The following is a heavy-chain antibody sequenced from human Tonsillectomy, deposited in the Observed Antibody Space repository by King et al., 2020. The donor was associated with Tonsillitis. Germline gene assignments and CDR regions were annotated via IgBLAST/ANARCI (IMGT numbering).Heavy chain of an antibody. V-gene: IGHV3-23*04. Sequence: VQLVESGGGLLQPGGSLRLSCAASGLTFSSYVMNLVRQAPGKVLEWVSVSTGSGLSNYYADSVKGRIRISRDNSKNTVYLQMNSLRAEETAVYYWAKAPSGYYYRWDYWGQGTLVTVSS. J-gene: IGHJ4*02. CDR2: STGSGLSN. D-gene: IGHD3-22*01. CDR3: AKAPSGYYYRWDY. CDR1: GLTFSSYV.